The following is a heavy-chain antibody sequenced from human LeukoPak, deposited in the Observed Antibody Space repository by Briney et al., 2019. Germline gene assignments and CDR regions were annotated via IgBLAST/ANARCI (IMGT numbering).Heavy chain of an antibody. V-gene: IGHV1-18*01. D-gene: IGHD3-22*01. CDR2: ISAYNGNT. CDR1: GYTLTSYG. J-gene: IGHJ5*02. Sequence: ASVKVSCKASGYTLTSYGISWVRQAPGQGLEWMGWISAYNGNTNYAQKLQGRVTMTTDTSTSTAYMELRSLRSDDTAVYYCARDSREHYYDSSGRFNWFDPWGQGTLVTVSS. CDR3: ARDSREHYYDSSGRFNWFDP.